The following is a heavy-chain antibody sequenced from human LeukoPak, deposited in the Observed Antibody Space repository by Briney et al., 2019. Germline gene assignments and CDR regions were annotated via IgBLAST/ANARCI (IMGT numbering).Heavy chain of an antibody. CDR1: GFTFSSYA. Sequence: GGSLRLSCAASGFTFSSYAMSWVRQAPGKGLEWVSAISGSGGSTYYADSVKGRFTISRDNAKNSLYLQMNSLRAEDTAVYYCARAASGTYYPDAFDIWGQGTMVTVS. CDR3: ARAASGTYYPDAFDI. J-gene: IGHJ3*02. D-gene: IGHD3-10*01. CDR2: ISGSGGST. V-gene: IGHV3-23*01.